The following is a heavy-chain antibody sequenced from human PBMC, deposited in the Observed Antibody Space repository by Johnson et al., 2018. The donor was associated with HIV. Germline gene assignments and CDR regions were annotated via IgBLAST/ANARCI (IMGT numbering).Heavy chain of an antibody. CDR1: GFTFDDYA. CDR2: ISWDGGST. D-gene: IGHD5-24*01. V-gene: IGHV3-43D*03. Sequence: VQLVESGGGVVQPGGSLRLSCAASGFTFDDYAMHWVRQAPGKGLEWVSLISWDGGSTSSADSVKGRSTTSRDNAKNSLYLQVNSLRAEDTAVYYCARFLLLPNGYNWGFDIWGQGTMVTVSS. CDR3: ARFLLLPNGYNWGFDI. J-gene: IGHJ3*02.